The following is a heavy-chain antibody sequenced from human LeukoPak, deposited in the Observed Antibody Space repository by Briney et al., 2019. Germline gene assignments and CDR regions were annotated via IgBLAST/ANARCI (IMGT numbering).Heavy chain of an antibody. Sequence: PGGSLRLSCAASGFTFSSYAMHWVRQAPGKGLEWVAVISYDGSNKYYADSVKGRFTISRDNSKNTLYLQMNSLRAEDTAVYYCARERIAAATIDYWGQGTLVTVSP. V-gene: IGHV3-30*04. CDR1: GFTFSSYA. CDR2: ISYDGSNK. CDR3: ARERIAAATIDY. D-gene: IGHD6-13*01. J-gene: IGHJ4*02.